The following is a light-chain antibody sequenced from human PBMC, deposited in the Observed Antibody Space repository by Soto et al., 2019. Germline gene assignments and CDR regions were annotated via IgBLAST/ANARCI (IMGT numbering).Light chain of an antibody. J-gene: IGLJ2*01. V-gene: IGLV1-40*01. CDR2: GNS. CDR1: SSNIGAGYD. CDR3: PSYDSSLSGFL. Sequence: QSVLTQPPSVSGAPGQRVTISCTGSSSNIGAGYDVHWYKQLPGTAPKLLIYGNSNRPSGVPDRFSGSKSGTSASLAITGLQAEDEADYYCPSYDSSLSGFLFGGGTKLTVL.